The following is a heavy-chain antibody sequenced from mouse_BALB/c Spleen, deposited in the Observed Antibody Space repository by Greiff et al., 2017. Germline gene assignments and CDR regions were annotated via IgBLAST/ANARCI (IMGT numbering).Heavy chain of an antibody. CDR3: ARLPYRYFDV. CDR2: ISSGGSYT. V-gene: IGHV5-9-3*01. CDR1: GFTFSSYA. Sequence: EVKLVESGGGLVKPGGSLKLSCAASGFTFSSYAMSWVRQTPEKRLEWVATISSGGSYTYYPDSVKGRFTISRDNAKNTLYLQMSSLRSEDTAMYYCARLPYRYFDVWGAGTTVTVSS. J-gene: IGHJ1*01.